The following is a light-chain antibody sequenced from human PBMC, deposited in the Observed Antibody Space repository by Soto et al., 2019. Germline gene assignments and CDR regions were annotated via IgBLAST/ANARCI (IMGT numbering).Light chain of an antibody. V-gene: IGKV1-9*01. CDR3: QKLNSYPLN. J-gene: IGKJ4*01. Sequence: DIQMTQSPSSLSASVGDRVTITCRASQGISSYLAWYQQKPGKAPKLLIYAASTLQSGVPSRFSGSGSGTDFTLTISSLQPEDFATYYCQKLNSYPLNCGGGNKGDIK. CDR1: QGISSY. CDR2: AAS.